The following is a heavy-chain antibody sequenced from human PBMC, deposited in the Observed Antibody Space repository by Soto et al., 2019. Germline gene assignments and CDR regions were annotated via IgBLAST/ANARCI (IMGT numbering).Heavy chain of an antibody. V-gene: IGHV3-33*01. J-gene: IGHJ4*02. CDR3: ARDLRGSYLGGCFDY. D-gene: IGHD1-26*01. Sequence: GGSLRLSCAASGFTFSSYGMHWVRQAPGKGLEWVAVIWYDGSNKYYADSVKGRFTISRDNSKNTLYLQMNSLRAEDTAVYYCARDLRGSYLGGCFDYWGQGTLVTVSS. CDR1: GFTFSSYG. CDR2: IWYDGSNK.